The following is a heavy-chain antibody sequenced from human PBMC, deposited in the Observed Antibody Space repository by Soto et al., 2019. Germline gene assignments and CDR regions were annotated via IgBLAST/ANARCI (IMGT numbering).Heavy chain of an antibody. J-gene: IGHJ6*02. CDR1: GGSIRSGGYY. CDR2: IYYSGST. V-gene: IGHV4-31*03. D-gene: IGHD5-18*01. Sequence: LSLTCTVSGGSIRSGGYYWSWVRQSPRRGLEWIGNIYYSGSTYYNPSLKSRLTISVDTSKNQFSLNLSSVTAADTAVYYCARDRLMATAGTARHYFGLDVWGQGTTVTVSS. CDR3: ARDRLMATAGTARHYFGLDV.